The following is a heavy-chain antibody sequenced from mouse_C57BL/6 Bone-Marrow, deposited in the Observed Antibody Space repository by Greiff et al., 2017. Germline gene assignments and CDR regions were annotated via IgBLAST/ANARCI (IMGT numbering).Heavy chain of an antibody. D-gene: IGHD2-5*01. CDR2: IYPGSGST. J-gene: IGHJ4*01. CDR1: GYTFTSYW. CDR3: AREGSYYSNYYAMDY. V-gene: IGHV1-55*01. Sequence: QVQLQQPGAELVKPGASVKLSCKASGYTFTSYWMHWVKQRPGRGLEWIGDIYPGSGSTNYNEKFKSKATLTVDTSSSTAYMQLSSLTSEDSAVYYCAREGSYYSNYYAMDYWGQGTSVTVSS.